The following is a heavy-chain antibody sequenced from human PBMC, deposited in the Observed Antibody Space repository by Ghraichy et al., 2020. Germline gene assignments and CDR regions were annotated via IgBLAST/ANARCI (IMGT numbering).Heavy chain of an antibody. Sequence: GGSLRLSCAASGFTFSSYAMSWVRQAPGKGLEWVASMNPDGIRIYYMDSVRGRFTISRDNAKNSLYLQMNSLRAEDTAMYYCARDVAYSAFDYWGQGTLVTVSS. V-gene: IGHV3-7*03. CDR3: ARDVAYSAFDY. D-gene: IGHD5-18*01. J-gene: IGHJ4*02. CDR2: MNPDGIRI. CDR1: GFTFSSYA.